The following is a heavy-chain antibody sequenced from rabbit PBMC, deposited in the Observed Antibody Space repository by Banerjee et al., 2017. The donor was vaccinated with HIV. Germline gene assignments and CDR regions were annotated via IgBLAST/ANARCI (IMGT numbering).Heavy chain of an antibody. D-gene: IGHD8-1*01. CDR3: ARDTGSSFSSYGMDL. J-gene: IGHJ6*01. V-gene: IGHV1S45*01. CDR2: INAVTGKA. Sequence: QEQLVESGGGLVKPGASLTLTCKASGFPFSDKAVMCWVRQAPGKGLEWIACINAVTGKAVYASWASGRFTFSKTSSTTVTLQMTSLTDADTATYFCARDTGSSFSSYGMDLWGPGTLVTVS. CDR1: GFPFSDKAV.